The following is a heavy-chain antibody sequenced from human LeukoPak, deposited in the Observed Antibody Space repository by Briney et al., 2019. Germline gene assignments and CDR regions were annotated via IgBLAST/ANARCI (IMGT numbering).Heavy chain of an antibody. V-gene: IGHV3-53*01. Sequence: GESLKISCAASGFTVSSNYMSWVRQAPGKGLEWVSVIYSGGSTYYADSVKGRFTISRDNSKNTLYLQMNSLRAEDTAVYYCAGGGSGSYHLDYWGQGTLVTVPS. D-gene: IGHD3-10*01. J-gene: IGHJ4*02. CDR2: IYSGGST. CDR1: GFTVSSNY. CDR3: AGGGSGSYHLDY.